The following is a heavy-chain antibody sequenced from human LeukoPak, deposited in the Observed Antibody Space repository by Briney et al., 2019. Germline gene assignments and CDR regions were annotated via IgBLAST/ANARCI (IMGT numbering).Heavy chain of an antibody. CDR1: GDSVSSKSAA. J-gene: IGHJ3*02. CDR2: TYYRSTWYN. Sequence: SQTLSLTCAISGDSVSSKSAAWNWIRQSPSRGLEWLGRTYYRSTWYNDYAVSVKSRITIIPDTSKNQFSLQLNSVTPEDTAVYYCSRVHKAFDGARDAFDIWGQGTMVTVSS. D-gene: IGHD3-10*01. CDR3: SRVHKAFDGARDAFDI. V-gene: IGHV6-1*01.